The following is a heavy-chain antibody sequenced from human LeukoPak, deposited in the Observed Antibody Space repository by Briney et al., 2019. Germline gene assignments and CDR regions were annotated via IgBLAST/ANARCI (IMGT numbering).Heavy chain of an antibody. CDR2: MYSSGST. CDR1: GGSISNYY. J-gene: IGHJ3*02. Sequence: SETLSLTCTVSGGSISNYYWSWIRQPAGKGLEWIGRMYSSGSTNYNPSLKSRVTMSLDTSKNHFSLKLTSVTAADTAVYYCARARLGGQWLANDAFDIWGQGTMVTVSS. V-gene: IGHV4-4*07. CDR3: ARARLGGQWLANDAFDI. D-gene: IGHD6-19*01.